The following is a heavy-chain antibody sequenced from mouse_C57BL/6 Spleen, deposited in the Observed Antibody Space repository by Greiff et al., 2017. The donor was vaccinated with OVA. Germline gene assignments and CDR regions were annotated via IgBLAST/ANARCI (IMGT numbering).Heavy chain of an antibody. CDR1: GFTFTDYY. V-gene: IGHV7-4*01. D-gene: IGHD2-4*01. CDR3: VKAPLYYDYGGPYAMDY. Sequence: EVNVVESGGGLVQPGASLRLSCAASGFTFTDYYMSWVRQPPGKAPEWLALIRNKANGYTTEYTASVKGRFTISRDNSQNILYLQMNTLRAEDSATYYCVKAPLYYDYGGPYAMDYWGQGTSVTVSS. J-gene: IGHJ4*01. CDR2: IRNKANGYTT.